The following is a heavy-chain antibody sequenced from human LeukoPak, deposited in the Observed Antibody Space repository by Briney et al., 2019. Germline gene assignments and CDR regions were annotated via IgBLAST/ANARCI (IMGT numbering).Heavy chain of an antibody. CDR3: ARGGQWNGYFDY. Sequence: PGGSLRLSCAASGFTFDDYAMHWVRQAPGKGLEWVSGISWNSGRIGYADSVKGRFTISRDNAKNSLYLQMNSLRAEDMALYYCARGGQWNGYFDYWGQGALVTVSS. CDR2: ISWNSGRI. D-gene: IGHD3-3*01. V-gene: IGHV3-9*03. J-gene: IGHJ4*02. CDR1: GFTFDDYA.